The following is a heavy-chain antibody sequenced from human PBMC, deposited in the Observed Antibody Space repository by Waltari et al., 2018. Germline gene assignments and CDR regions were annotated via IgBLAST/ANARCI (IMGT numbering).Heavy chain of an antibody. CDR1: GFTVSRNY. CDR3: ARGDSSGYDGY. Sequence: EVPLVESGGGLIKPGGSLRPSCSASGFTVSRNYMIWVRQAPGKGLEWVAVSYSGGSTYYADSVKSRFTISRDNSKNTLYRQMNSLRAEDTAVYYCARGDSSGYDGYWGQGTLVTVSS. J-gene: IGHJ4*02. CDR2: SYSGGST. D-gene: IGHD3-22*01. V-gene: IGHV3-53*01.